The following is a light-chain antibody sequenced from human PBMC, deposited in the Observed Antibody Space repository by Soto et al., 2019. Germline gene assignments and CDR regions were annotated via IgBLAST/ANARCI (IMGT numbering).Light chain of an antibody. CDR3: SSRTTSNPYV. V-gene: IGLV2-14*01. Sequence: QSALTQPASVSGSPGQSITISCTGTSSDIGAYNSVSWYQRHPGKAPKLMNYEVSNRPSGVSNRFSASKSGNTASLTISGLQAEDEADYYCSSRTTSNPYVFGTGTKLTVL. CDR1: SSDIGAYNS. J-gene: IGLJ1*01. CDR2: EVS.